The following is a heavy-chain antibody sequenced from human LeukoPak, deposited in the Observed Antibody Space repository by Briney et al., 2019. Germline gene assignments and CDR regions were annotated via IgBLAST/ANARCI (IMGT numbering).Heavy chain of an antibody. D-gene: IGHD3-10*01. Sequence: ASVKVSCKASGYTFTSYGISWVRQAPGQGLEWXXWISAYNGNTNYAQKLQGRVTMTADTSTSTAYMELRSLRSDDTAVYYCARVVSPSRRYYFDYWGQGTLVTVSS. CDR1: GYTFTSYG. CDR3: ARVVSPSRRYYFDY. CDR2: ISAYNGNT. V-gene: IGHV1-18*01. J-gene: IGHJ4*02.